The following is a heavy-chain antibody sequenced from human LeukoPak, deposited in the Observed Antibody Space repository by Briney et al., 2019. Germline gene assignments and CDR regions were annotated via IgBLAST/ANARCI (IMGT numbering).Heavy chain of an antibody. D-gene: IGHD3-22*01. V-gene: IGHV1-58*02. J-gene: IGHJ6*02. CDR1: GFTFTSSA. CDR3: AADSDSSGYYPLYYYGMDV. CDR2: IVVGSGNT. Sequence: EASVKVSCKASGFTFTSSAMQWVRQARGQRLEWIGWIVVGSGNTNYAQKFQERVTITRDMSTSTAYMELSSLRSEDTAVYYCAADSDSSGYYPLYYYGMDVWGQGTTVTVSS.